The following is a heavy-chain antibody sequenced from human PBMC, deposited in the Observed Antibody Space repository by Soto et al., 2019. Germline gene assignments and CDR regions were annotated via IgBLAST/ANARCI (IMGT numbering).Heavy chain of an antibody. CDR2: IIPFFGTA. CDR3: GRDSYSIFQFDP. V-gene: IGHV1-69*06. D-gene: IGHD4-4*01. J-gene: IGHJ5*02. CDR1: GGTFSSYA. Sequence: GASVEVSCKASGGTFSSYAISWLRQPPGEGLEWMGGIIPFFGTANCAQKFQGRVASTADTFTSTAYRQLSSLRSEYTAVYDCGRDSYSIFQFDPWGQGTLVTVSS.